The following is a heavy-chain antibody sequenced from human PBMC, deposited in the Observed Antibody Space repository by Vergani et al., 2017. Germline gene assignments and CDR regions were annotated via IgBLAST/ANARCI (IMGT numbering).Heavy chain of an antibody. V-gene: IGHV4-39*07. D-gene: IGHD4-17*01. CDR1: GGSISSSSYY. J-gene: IGHJ6*03. CDR2: IYYSGST. CDR3: ARVPSPNDYGDYGGDYYYMDV. Sequence: QLQLQESGPGLVKPSETLSLTCTVSGGSISSSSYYWGWIRQPPGKGLEWIGSIYYSGSTYYNPSLKSRVTISVDTSKNQFSLKLSSVTAADTAVYYCARVPSPNDYGDYGGDYYYMDVWGKGTTVTVSS.